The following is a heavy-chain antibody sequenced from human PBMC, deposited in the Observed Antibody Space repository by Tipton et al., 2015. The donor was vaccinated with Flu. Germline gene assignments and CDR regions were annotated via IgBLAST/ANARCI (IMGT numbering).Heavy chain of an antibody. J-gene: IGHJ4*02. CDR2: IYHSGST. V-gene: IGHV4-39*07. Sequence: TLSLTCTVSGASISSESYYWGWIRQPPGKGLEWIGNIYHSGSTNYNPSLKSRVTISTDTSTNQVSLKMNSVIAADTAVYYCARGPPGPSIRAYYFDIWGQGALVTVSS. CDR3: ARGPPGPSIRAYYFDI. D-gene: IGHD2-21*01. CDR1: GASISSESYY.